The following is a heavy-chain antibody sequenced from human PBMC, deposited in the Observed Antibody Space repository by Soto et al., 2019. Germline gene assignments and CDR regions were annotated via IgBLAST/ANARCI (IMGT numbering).Heavy chain of an antibody. D-gene: IGHD2-21*02. CDR3: ARGRGDPDDI. CDR1: VYTFTSYD. CDR2: MNPNSGNT. J-gene: IGHJ3*02. V-gene: IGHV1-8*01. Sequence: ASVKFSCNASVYTFTSYDINWVRQATVQGLEWMGWMNPNSGNTGYAQKFQGRVTMTRNTSISTAYMELSSLRSEDTAVYYCARGRGDPDDIWGQGTMVTVSS.